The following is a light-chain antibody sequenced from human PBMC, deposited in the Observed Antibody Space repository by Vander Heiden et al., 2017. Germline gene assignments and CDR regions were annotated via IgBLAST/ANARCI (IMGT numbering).Light chain of an antibody. CDR1: SSNVGNNA. V-gene: IGLV1-36*01. J-gene: IGLJ2*01. Sequence: QSVLTQPSSVSEAPRQRVSISCSGSSSNVGNNAVNWYQQLPGKAPKLLIYYDDLLPSGVSDRFSGSKSSTSASLAISGLQSEDEADYYCAAWDDSLNAVVFGGGTKLTVL. CDR2: YDD. CDR3: AAWDDSLNAVV.